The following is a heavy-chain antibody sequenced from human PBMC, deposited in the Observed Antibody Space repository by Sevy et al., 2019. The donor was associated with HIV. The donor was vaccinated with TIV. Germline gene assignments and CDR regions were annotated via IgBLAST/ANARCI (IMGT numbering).Heavy chain of an antibody. J-gene: IGHJ6*02. CDR2: IRSKANSYAT. Sequence: GGSLRLSCAASGFTFSGSAMHWVRQASGKGLEWVGRIRSKANSYATAYAASVKGRFTISRDDSKNTAYLQMNSLKTEDTAVYYCTSGDYDSRGRGLDYYYGMDVWGQGTTVTVSS. V-gene: IGHV3-73*01. CDR3: TSGDYDSRGRGLDYYYGMDV. D-gene: IGHD3-3*01. CDR1: GFTFSGSA.